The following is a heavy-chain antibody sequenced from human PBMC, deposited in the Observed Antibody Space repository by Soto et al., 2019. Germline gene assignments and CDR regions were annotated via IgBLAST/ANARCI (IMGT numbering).Heavy chain of an antibody. J-gene: IGHJ4*02. CDR2: ISSSSSTI. D-gene: IGHD3-22*01. Sequence: GGSLRLSCAASGFTFISYSMNWVLQAPGKGLEWVSYISSSSSTIYYADSVKGRFTISRDNAKNSLYLQMNSLRAEDTAVYYCARNYYDSSGGFDYSGQGTLVTVSS. CDR3: ARNYYDSSGGFDY. CDR1: GFTFISYS. V-gene: IGHV3-48*01.